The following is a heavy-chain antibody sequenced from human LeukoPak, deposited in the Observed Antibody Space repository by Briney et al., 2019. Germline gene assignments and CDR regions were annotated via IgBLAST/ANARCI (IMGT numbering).Heavy chain of an antibody. CDR1: GGSVNSGGYY. D-gene: IGHD2-15*01. V-gene: IGHV4-61*08. Sequence: PSETLSLTCTVSGGSVNSGGYYWSWIRQPPGKGLEWIGYIYYSGSTNYNPSLKSRVTISVDSSKNQFSLKLSSVTAADTAVYYCARGPYCSGGSCYYWFDPWGQGTLVTVSS. CDR3: ARGPYCSGGSCYYWFDP. CDR2: IYYSGST. J-gene: IGHJ5*02.